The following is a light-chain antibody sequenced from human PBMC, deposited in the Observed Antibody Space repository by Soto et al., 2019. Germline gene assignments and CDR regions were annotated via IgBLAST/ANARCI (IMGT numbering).Light chain of an antibody. CDR2: DAS. CDR1: QSVSSSY. J-gene: IGKJ1*01. CDR3: QYYGASPQT. V-gene: IGKV3-20*01. Sequence: EIALTQSPDTLSLSLGERATLSCRASQSVSSSYLACYRQKPGQAPRLLIYDASSRATGIPERFTGSGSGTVFTLTITRLEPEDFAVYYCQYYGASPQTFGQGTKVEIK.